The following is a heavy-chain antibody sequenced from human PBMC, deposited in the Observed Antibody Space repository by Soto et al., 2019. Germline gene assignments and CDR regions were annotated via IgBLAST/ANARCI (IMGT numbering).Heavy chain of an antibody. Sequence: PGGSLRLSCAASGFTFSSYGMHWVRQAPGKGLEWVAVIWYDGSNKYYADSVKGRFTISRDNSKNTLYLQMNSLRAEDTAVYCCARDFRKYSSSSLAWVYWGQGTLVTVSS. CDR3: ARDFRKYSSSSLAWVY. J-gene: IGHJ4*02. V-gene: IGHV3-33*01. CDR1: GFTFSSYG. CDR2: IWYDGSNK. D-gene: IGHD6-6*01.